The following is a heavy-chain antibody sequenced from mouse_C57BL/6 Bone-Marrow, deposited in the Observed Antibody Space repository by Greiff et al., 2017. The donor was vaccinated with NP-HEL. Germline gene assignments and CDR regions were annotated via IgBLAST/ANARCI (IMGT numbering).Heavy chain of an antibody. CDR3: ARNYGSRFAY. Sequence: QVQLQQSGAELVRPGSSVKLSCKASGYTFTSYWMDWVKQRPGQGLEWIGNIYPSDSETHYNQKFKDKATLTVDKSSSTAYMQLSSLTSEDSAVYYCARNYGSRFAYWGQGTLVTVSA. D-gene: IGHD1-1*01. CDR2: IYPSDSET. J-gene: IGHJ3*01. V-gene: IGHV1-61*01. CDR1: GYTFTSYW.